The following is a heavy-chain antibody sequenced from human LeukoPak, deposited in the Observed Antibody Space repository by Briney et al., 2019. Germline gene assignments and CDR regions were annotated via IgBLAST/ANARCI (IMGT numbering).Heavy chain of an antibody. V-gene: IGHV3-30*03. J-gene: IGHJ6*03. D-gene: IGHD6-13*01. Sequence: GGSLRLSCAASGFPFSTYGMHWVRQAPGKGLEWVAAISNDGNNKFYADSVKGRFTISRDNAKNSLYLQMNSLRAEDTAVYYCARESESRSSWYGIYYYYYMDVWGKGTTVTVSS. CDR3: ARESESRSSWYGIYYYYYMDV. CDR2: ISNDGNNK. CDR1: GFPFSTYG.